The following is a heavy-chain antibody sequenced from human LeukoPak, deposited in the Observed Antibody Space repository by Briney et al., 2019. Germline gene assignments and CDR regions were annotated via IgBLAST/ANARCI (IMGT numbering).Heavy chain of an antibody. CDR1: GGSISSSSYY. D-gene: IGHD6-19*01. Sequence: PSETLSLTCTVSGGSISSSSYYWGWIRQPPGKGLEWIGSIYYSGSTYYNPSLKSRVTISVDTSKNQFSLKLSSVTAADTAVYYCARQGYSSGWYTNVFDYWGQGTLVTVSS. CDR2: IYYSGST. J-gene: IGHJ4*02. V-gene: IGHV4-39*01. CDR3: ARQGYSSGWYTNVFDY.